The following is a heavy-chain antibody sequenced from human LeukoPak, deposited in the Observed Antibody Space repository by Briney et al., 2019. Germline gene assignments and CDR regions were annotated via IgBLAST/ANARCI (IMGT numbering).Heavy chain of an antibody. Sequence: SETLSLTCAVYGGSFSGYYWSWIRQPPGKGLEWIGEINHSGSTNYNPSLKSRVTISVDTSKNQFSLKLSSVTAADTAVYYCARGGLRYFDWLLDYYYGMDVWGRGTTVTVSS. CDR2: INHSGST. CDR1: GGSFSGYY. J-gene: IGHJ6*02. V-gene: IGHV4-34*01. D-gene: IGHD3-9*01. CDR3: ARGGLRYFDWLLDYYYGMDV.